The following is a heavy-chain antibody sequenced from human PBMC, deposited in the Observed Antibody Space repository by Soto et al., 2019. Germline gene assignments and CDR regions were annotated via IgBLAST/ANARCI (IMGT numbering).Heavy chain of an antibody. CDR3: ARVYYYGSGSYYNLDY. D-gene: IGHD3-10*01. V-gene: IGHV3-74*01. CDR1: GFTFSSYW. CDR2: INSDGSST. J-gene: IGHJ4*02. Sequence: PGGSLRLSCAASGFTFSSYWMHWVRQAPGKGLVWVSRINSDGSSTSYADSVKGRFTISRDNSKNTLYLQMNSLRAEDTAVYYCARVYYYGSGSYYNLDYWGQGTLVTVSS.